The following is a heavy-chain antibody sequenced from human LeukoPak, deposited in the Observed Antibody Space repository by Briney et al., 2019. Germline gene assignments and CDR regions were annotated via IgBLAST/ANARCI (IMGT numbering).Heavy chain of an antibody. V-gene: IGHV3-66*02. CDR3: ARDAGLGGGPYFDY. Sequence: GGSLRLSCAASGFTVSSNYVSWVPQAPGKGLEWVSVIYSGGSTYYADSVKGRFTISRDNSKNTLYLQMNSLRAEDTAVYYCARDAGLGGGPYFDYWGQGTLVTVSS. CDR2: IYSGGST. CDR1: GFTVSSNY. J-gene: IGHJ4*02. D-gene: IGHD1-26*01.